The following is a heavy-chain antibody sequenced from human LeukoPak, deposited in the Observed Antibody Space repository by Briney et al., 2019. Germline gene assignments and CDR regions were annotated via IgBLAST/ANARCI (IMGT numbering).Heavy chain of an antibody. CDR2: IKQDGSEK. J-gene: IGHJ6*02. CDR1: GFTFSKYW. CDR3: ARGSGHDRVYYYGMDV. D-gene: IGHD5-12*01. V-gene: IGHV3-7*03. Sequence: PGGCLRLSCAASGFTFSKYWMTWVRQAPGKGLEWVANIKQDGSEKSYVDSVKGRFTISRDNTKNSLYLQMNSLRVEDTAVYYCARGSGHDRVYYYGMDVWGQGTTVTVSS.